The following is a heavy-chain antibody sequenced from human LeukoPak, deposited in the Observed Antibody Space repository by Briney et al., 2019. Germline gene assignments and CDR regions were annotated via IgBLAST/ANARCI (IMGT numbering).Heavy chain of an antibody. CDR2: INHSGST. D-gene: IGHD3-16*02. V-gene: IGHV4-34*01. CDR3: ARGLKDYVWGSYREYFDY. Sequence: NPSETLSLTCAVYGGSFSGYYWSWIRQPPGKGLEWIGEINHSGSTNYNPSLKSQVTISVDTSKNQFSLKLSSVTAADTAVYYCARGLKDYVWGSYREYFDYWGQGTLVTVSS. J-gene: IGHJ4*02. CDR1: GGSFSGYY.